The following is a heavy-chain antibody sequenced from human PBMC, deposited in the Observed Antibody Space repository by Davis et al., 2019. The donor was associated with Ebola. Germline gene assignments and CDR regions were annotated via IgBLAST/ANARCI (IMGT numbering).Heavy chain of an antibody. Sequence: LSCSVSGASISSYYWSWIRQPPGKGLEWIGYIYYTGTTNFNPFLKSRVTLSVHTSENKFSLKLSSVTAADTAVYYCARQESQLHRYYFNAWGQGTLVTVSS. CDR3: ARQESQLHRYYFNA. CDR2: IYYTGTT. J-gene: IGHJ4*02. CDR1: GASISSYY. V-gene: IGHV4-59*08. D-gene: IGHD6-6*01.